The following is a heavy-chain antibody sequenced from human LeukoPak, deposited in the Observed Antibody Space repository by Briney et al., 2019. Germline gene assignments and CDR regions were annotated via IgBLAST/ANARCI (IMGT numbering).Heavy chain of an antibody. CDR2: IWYDGSNK. Sequence: PGRSLRLSCAASGFTFSSYGMHWVRQAPGKGLEWVAVIWYDGSNKYYADSVKGRFTISRDNSKNTLYLQMNSLRAEGTAVYYCARGSPFSSSWYLGYFDYWGQGTLVTVSS. CDR3: ARGSPFSSSWYLGYFDY. D-gene: IGHD6-13*01. V-gene: IGHV3-33*01. CDR1: GFTFSSYG. J-gene: IGHJ4*02.